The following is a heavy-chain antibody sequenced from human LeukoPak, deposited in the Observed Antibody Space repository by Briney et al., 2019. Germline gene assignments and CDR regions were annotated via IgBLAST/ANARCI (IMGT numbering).Heavy chain of an antibody. Sequence: SETLSLTCTVSGGSISSSSYYWGWIRQPPGKGLEWIGSIYYSGSTYYNPPLKSRVTISVATSKNQFSLKLSSVTAADTAVYYCARGIAAAFDYWGQGTLVTVSS. V-gene: IGHV4-39*07. D-gene: IGHD6-13*01. CDR3: ARGIAAAFDY. CDR2: IYYSGST. J-gene: IGHJ4*02. CDR1: GGSISSSSYY.